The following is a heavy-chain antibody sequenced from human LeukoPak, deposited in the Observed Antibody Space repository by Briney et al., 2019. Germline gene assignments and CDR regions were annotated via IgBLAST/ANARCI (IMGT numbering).Heavy chain of an antibody. CDR3: ARGLSGYSDAFDI. V-gene: IGHV3-7*01. Sequence: GGSLRLSCAASGFTFSSYWMSGVRQAPGKGLEWVANIKQDGSEKYYVDSVKGRFTISRDNAKNSLYLQMNSLRAEDTAVYYCARGLSGYSDAFDIWGQGTMVTVSS. J-gene: IGHJ3*02. CDR2: IKQDGSEK. D-gene: IGHD3-3*01. CDR1: GFTFSSYW.